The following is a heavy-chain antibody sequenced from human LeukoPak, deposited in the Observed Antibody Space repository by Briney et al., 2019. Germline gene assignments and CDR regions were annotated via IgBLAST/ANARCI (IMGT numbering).Heavy chain of an antibody. CDR1: GFTFSNYA. Sequence: HAVGSLRLSCAASGFTFSNYAMSWVRQAPGEGLEWVSAISSSGGNIHYADSVKGRFNIPRDNHKNTLSLHMHSLTAEDTAVYPCAKGKGTGSYYYFDYWGEGRLVIVSS. CDR3: AKGKGTGSYYYFDY. J-gene: IGHJ4*02. V-gene: IGHV3-23*01. CDR2: ISSSGGNI. D-gene: IGHD1-26*01.